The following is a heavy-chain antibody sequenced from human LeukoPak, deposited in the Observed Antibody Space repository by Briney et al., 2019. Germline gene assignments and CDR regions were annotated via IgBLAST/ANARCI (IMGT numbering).Heavy chain of an antibody. V-gene: IGHV1-8*01. CDR2: MNPNSGNT. Sequence: ASVKVSCKASGYTFTSYDINWVRQATGQGLEWMGWMNPNSGNTGYAQKFQGRVTMTRNTSISTAYMELSSLRSEDTAVYYCARETDYYDSSGYNYYYYMDVWGKGTTVTVSS. CDR3: ARETDYYDSSGYNYYYYMDV. J-gene: IGHJ6*03. D-gene: IGHD3-22*01. CDR1: GYTFTSYD.